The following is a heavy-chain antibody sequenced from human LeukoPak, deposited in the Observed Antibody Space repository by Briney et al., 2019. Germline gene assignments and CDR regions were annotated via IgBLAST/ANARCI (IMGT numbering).Heavy chain of an antibody. V-gene: IGHV3-30*02. CDR2: IRYDGSDK. CDR3: ARGYGENYLNH. D-gene: IGHD4/OR15-4a*01. CDR1: GFTFNSYA. J-gene: IGHJ4*02. Sequence: GGSLRLSCEASGFTFNSYAMHWVRQVPGKGLQWVAFIRYDGSDKYYADSVKGRFTISRDNSKNTLYLQLNSLIPDDMAVYYCARGYGENYLNHWGQGTLVTVST.